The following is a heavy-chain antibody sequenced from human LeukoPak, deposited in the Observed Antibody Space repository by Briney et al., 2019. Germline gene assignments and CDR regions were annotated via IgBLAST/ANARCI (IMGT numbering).Heavy chain of an antibody. D-gene: IGHD1/OR15-1a*01. Sequence: GFLRPSCTASGFTFRSYAMSWVRQAPGKGLEWVSAITGSGSSTYHADSVKGRFTISRDNSKNTLPLQMSSLRAEDTALYYCAKNGPRNNYCYFDCWGQGTLVTVSS. CDR3: AKNGPRNNYCYFDC. CDR1: GFTFRSYA. V-gene: IGHV3-23*01. J-gene: IGHJ4*01. CDR2: ITGSGSST.